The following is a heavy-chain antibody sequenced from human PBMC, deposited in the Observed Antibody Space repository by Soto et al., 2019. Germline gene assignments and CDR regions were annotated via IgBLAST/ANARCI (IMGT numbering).Heavy chain of an antibody. V-gene: IGHV4-30-4*01. D-gene: IGHD4-17*01. Sequence: SETLPLPGSVAASSISSGYYFWRPIRQPPGEGLEWIGYIYYSGSTYYNPSLKSRVTISVDTSKNQVSRKLSSVAAADTAVYYFARVLYGKVQHYFDYWGQGTLVTVSS. CDR3: ARVLYGKVQHYFDY. CDR1: ASSISSGYYF. J-gene: IGHJ4*02. CDR2: IYYSGST.